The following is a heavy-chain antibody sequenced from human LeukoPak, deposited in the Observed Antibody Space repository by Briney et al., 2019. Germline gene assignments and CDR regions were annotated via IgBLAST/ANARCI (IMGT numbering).Heavy chain of an antibody. Sequence: GGSLRLSCAASGFTFSSYSMNWVRQAPGKGLEWVSSISSSSSYIYYADSVKGRFTISRDSAKNSLYLQMNSLRAEDTAVYYCARVRQPRYYYYYGMDVWGQGTTVTVSS. CDR2: ISSSSSYI. J-gene: IGHJ6*02. V-gene: IGHV3-21*01. D-gene: IGHD6-13*01. CDR1: GFTFSSYS. CDR3: ARVRQPRYYYYYGMDV.